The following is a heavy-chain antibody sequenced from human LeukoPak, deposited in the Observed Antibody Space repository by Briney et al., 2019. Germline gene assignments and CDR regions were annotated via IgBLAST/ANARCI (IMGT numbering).Heavy chain of an antibody. CDR1: GGSISSGGSF. CDR3: ASSGTMIVAFDI. V-gene: IGHV4-39*07. Sequence: PSETLSLTCSVSGGSISSGGSFWGWIRQPPGKGLEWIGSISYTGSTFYNPSLMSRVTISVDTSENQFSLKLNSVTAADTAVYYCASSGTMIVAFDIWGQGTMVTVSS. J-gene: IGHJ3*02. D-gene: IGHD3-22*01. CDR2: ISYTGST.